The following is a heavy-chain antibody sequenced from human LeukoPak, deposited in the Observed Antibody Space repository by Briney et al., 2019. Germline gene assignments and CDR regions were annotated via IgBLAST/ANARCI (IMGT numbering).Heavy chain of an antibody. CDR1: GISVSSNY. Sequence: GGSLRLSCAASGISVSSNYMNWVRQAPGKGLEWVSVIYSGGSTYYADSVKGRFTISRDNAKNTLYLQMNSLRAEDTAVYFCARMYYHDSSDYYWAPDYWGQGTLVTVSS. V-gene: IGHV3-53*01. J-gene: IGHJ4*02. CDR3: ARMYYHDSSDYYWAPDY. CDR2: IYSGGST. D-gene: IGHD3-22*01.